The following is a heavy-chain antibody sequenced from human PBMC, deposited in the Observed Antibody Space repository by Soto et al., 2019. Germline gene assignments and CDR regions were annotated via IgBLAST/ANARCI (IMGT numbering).Heavy chain of an antibody. CDR3: ATCLGVSGGNDC. V-gene: IGHV4-39*07. CDR2: IYYTGTT. J-gene: IGHJ4*02. D-gene: IGHD2-15*01. CDR1: GGSISSSSYY. Sequence: SETLSLTCTVSGGSISSSSYYWGWIRQPPGKGLEWIGSIYYTGTTNYNPSLKSRVTISVDTSKNQFSLNLSSVTAADTAVYYCATCLGVSGGNDCWGQGTLVTVSS.